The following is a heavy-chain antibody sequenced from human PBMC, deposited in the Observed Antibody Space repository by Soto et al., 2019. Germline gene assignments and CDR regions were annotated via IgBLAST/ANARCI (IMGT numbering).Heavy chain of an antibody. CDR2: ISSSSSYI. Sequence: EVQLVESGGGLVKPGGSLRLSCAASGFTFSSYSMNWVRQAPGKRLEWVSSISSSSSYIYYADSVKGRFTISRDNAKNSLYLQMNSLRAEDTAVYYCARAERYCSGGSCDLDYWGQGTLVTVSS. V-gene: IGHV3-21*01. CDR1: GFTFSSYS. D-gene: IGHD2-15*01. CDR3: ARAERYCSGGSCDLDY. J-gene: IGHJ4*02.